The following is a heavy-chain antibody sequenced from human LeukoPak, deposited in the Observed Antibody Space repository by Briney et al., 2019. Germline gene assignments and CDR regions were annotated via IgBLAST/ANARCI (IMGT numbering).Heavy chain of an antibody. Sequence: GGSLRLSCAASGFTFSSYGMHWVRQAPGKGLEWVASIRYDGSNKYYADSVKGRFTISRDNSKNTLYLQMNSLRAEDTAVYYCAKDTYDSSGFYPLYYYYYMDVWGKGTTVTISS. J-gene: IGHJ6*03. D-gene: IGHD3-22*01. V-gene: IGHV3-30*02. CDR1: GFTFSSYG. CDR2: IRYDGSNK. CDR3: AKDTYDSSGFYPLYYYYYMDV.